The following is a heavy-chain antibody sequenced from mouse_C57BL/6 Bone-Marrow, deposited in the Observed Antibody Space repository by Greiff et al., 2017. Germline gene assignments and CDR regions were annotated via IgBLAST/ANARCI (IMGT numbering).Heavy chain of an antibody. J-gene: IGHJ1*03. CDR1: GYTFTSYW. V-gene: IGHV1-55*01. D-gene: IGHD2-4*01. Sequence: VQLKQPGAELVKPGASVKMSCKASGYTFTSYWITWVKQRPGQGLEWIGDIYPGSGSTNYNEKFKSKATLTVDTSSSTAHMQLSSLTSEDSAVYYCAREVYDYDAVWYFDVWGTGTTVTVSS. CDR2: IYPGSGST. CDR3: AREVYDYDAVWYFDV.